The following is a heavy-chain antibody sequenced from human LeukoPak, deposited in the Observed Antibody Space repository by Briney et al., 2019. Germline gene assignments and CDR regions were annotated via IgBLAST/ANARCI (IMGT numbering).Heavy chain of an antibody. Sequence: GGSLRLSCVTSGFTFSAYDMNWVRQAPGKGLEWISCISSSSNYIYYADSVKGRFTISRDNAKNSLYLQMNSLRAADTAVYYCARDEGVSFDYWGQGTLVTVSS. CDR2: ISSSSNYI. CDR1: GFTFSAYD. V-gene: IGHV3-21*01. CDR3: ARDEGVSFDY. J-gene: IGHJ4*02.